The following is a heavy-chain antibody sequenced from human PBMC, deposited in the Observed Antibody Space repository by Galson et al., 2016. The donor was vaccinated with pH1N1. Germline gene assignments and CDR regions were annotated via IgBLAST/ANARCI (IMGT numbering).Heavy chain of an antibody. D-gene: IGHD5-12*01. J-gene: IGHJ4*02. Sequence: SLRLSCAASGFTFSTYIMNWVRQAPGKGLEWVSYISSSSRTVYYADSVKGRFAISRDNAKNSLYQQMNSLRAEDTAIYYCARGVSADSGYVGFVGFWGQGTLVTVSS. CDR1: GFTFSTYI. CDR3: ARGVSADSGYVGFVGF. V-gene: IGHV3-48*01. CDR2: ISSSSRTV.